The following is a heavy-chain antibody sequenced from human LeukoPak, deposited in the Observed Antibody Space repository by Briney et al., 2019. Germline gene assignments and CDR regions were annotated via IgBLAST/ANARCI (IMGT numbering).Heavy chain of an antibody. CDR3: ARVRCSSTSCYTGAFDY. CDR2: INHSGST. D-gene: IGHD2-2*02. V-gene: IGHV4-34*01. CDR1: GGSFSGYY. J-gene: IGHJ4*02. Sequence: SETLSLTCAVYGGSFSGYYWSWIRQPPGKGLEWIGEINHSGSTNYNPSLKSRVTISVDTSKHQFSLKLSSVTAADTAVYYCARVRCSSTSCYTGAFDYWGQGTLVTVSS.